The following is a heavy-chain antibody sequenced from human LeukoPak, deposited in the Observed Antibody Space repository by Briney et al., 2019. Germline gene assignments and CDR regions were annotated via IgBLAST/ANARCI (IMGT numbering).Heavy chain of an antibody. CDR2: IKGDDSAR. V-gene: IGHV3-7*01. CDR3: ATDVVGSLDY. Sequence: GGSLRLSCAASGFTFSTYWMAWVRQAPGKGLEWVANIKGDDSARHQADSVKGRFTISRDNAQNSVYLQMSSLRGEDTAIYYCATDVVGSLDYWGQGTLVTVSS. CDR1: GFTFSTYW. D-gene: IGHD1-26*01. J-gene: IGHJ4*02.